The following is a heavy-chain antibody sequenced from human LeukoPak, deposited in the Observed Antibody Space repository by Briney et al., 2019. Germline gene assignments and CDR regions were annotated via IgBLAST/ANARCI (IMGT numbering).Heavy chain of an antibody. CDR3: AKDGGSYYPASPYAFDI. V-gene: IGHV3-23*01. CDR1: GFTLSSYA. Sequence: PGGSLRLSCGASGFTLSSYAVSGVREAPGRGVEGVSAMSCSGGSTYYAGSVQGRFTISSDNSKNTMYLKMNSLRAEDTAVYYCAKDGGSYYPASPYAFDIWGQGTMVTVSS. D-gene: IGHD1-26*01. J-gene: IGHJ3*02. CDR2: MSCSGGST.